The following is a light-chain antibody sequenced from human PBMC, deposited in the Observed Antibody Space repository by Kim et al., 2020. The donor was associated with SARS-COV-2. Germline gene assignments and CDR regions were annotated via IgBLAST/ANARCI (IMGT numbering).Light chain of an antibody. Sequence: NFMLTQPHSVSESPGKTVTISCTGSSGSIASNYVQWYQRRPGSAPTTVIYEDNQRPSGVPDRFSGSIDSSSNSASLTISGLKTEDEADYYCQSYDSSAHVVFGGGTQLTVL. V-gene: IGLV6-57*02. CDR1: SGSIASNY. CDR3: QSYDSSAHVV. CDR2: EDN. J-gene: IGLJ2*01.